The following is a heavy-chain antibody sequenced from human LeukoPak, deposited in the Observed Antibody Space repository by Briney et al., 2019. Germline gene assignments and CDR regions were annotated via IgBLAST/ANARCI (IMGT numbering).Heavy chain of an antibody. CDR1: GYLFINYG. CDR3: ARTSGVSVAGSPYYFDF. V-gene: IGHV1-18*01. CDR2: ISPYSGNT. D-gene: IGHD6-13*01. Sequence: ASVRVSCKASGYLFINYGITWLRQAPGQGLECMGWISPYSGNTDYAQKLQGRVTMTADRSTTTAYMELRSLGFDDTAVYYCARTSGVSVAGSPYYFDFWGQGTLITVSS. J-gene: IGHJ4*02.